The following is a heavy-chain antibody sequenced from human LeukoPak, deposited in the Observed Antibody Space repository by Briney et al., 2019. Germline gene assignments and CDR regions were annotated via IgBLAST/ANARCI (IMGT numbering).Heavy chain of an antibody. D-gene: IGHD6-19*01. CDR2: ISGSGGST. CDR3: ARAVAGTHWFDP. CDR1: GFTFSSYA. Sequence: GGSLRLSCAASGFTFSSYAMSWVRQAPGKGLEWVSAISGSGGSTYYADSVKGRFTISRESAENSLYLQMNSLRAGDTAVYYCARAVAGTHWFDPWGQGTLVIVSS. V-gene: IGHV3-23*01. J-gene: IGHJ5*02.